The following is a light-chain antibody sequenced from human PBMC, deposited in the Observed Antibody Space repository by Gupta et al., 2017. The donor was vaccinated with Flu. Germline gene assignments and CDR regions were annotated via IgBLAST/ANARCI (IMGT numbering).Light chain of an antibody. Sequence: SSDVGGYNLVAWYQQHPGRAPNLMIFEVSNRPSGVSNRFSGSKSGNTASLTISGLQAEDEADYYCSSYTSSSTLVVFGGGTKLTVL. CDR3: SSYTSSSTLVV. CDR2: EVS. J-gene: IGLJ2*01. CDR1: SSDVGGYNL. V-gene: IGLV2-14*01.